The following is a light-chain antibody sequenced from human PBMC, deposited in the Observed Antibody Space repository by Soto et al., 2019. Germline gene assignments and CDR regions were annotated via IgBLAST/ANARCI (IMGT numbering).Light chain of an antibody. V-gene: IGLV1-40*01. CDR3: QSYDSSLRGYV. J-gene: IGLJ1*01. CDR1: TSNIGDNT. CDR2: GNS. Sequence: QSVLTQPPSASETPGQRVAISCSGSTSNIGDNTVHWYQQLPGTAPKLLIYGNSNRPSGVPDRYSGSKSGTSASLAITGLQAEDEADYYCQSYDSSLRGYVFGTGTQLTVL.